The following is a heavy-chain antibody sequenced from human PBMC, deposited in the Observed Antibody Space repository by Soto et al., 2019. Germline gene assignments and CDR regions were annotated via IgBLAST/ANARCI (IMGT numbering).Heavy chain of an antibody. CDR2: VSNSGSST. D-gene: IGHD2-2*01. V-gene: IGHV3-23*01. CDR1: GFTFRDYA. Sequence: GASVKVSCAASGFTFRDYAMSWVRQAPGRGLEWVSGVSNSGSSTYYADSVKGRFTISRDNSKNTLYLQMNSLRAEDTAVYYCAKHSRETTTCCGEDWGQGTRVTVSS. CDR3: AKHSRETTTCCGED. J-gene: IGHJ4*02.